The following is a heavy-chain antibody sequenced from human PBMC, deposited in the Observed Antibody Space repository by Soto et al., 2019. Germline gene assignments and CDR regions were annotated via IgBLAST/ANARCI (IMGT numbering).Heavy chain of an antibody. CDR2: IYSNEYT. CDR1: GGSIRSYF. Sequence: PSETLSLTCTVSGGSIRSYFWSWIRQAPGKGLEWIGYIYSNEYTYYNPSLKSRVTISVDTSKNQFSLKLSSVTAADTAVYYCARDRGSGWYSVFDYWGQGTLVTVSS. J-gene: IGHJ4*02. D-gene: IGHD6-19*01. V-gene: IGHV4-59*01. CDR3: ARDRGSGWYSVFDY.